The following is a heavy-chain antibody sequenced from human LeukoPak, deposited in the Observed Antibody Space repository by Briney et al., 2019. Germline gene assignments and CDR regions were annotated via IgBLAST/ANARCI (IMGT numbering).Heavy chain of an antibody. CDR2: IYYSGST. Sequence: SETLSLTCTVSGGSISSYYWSWIRQPPGKGLEWIGYIYYSGSTNYNPSLKSRVTISVDTSKNQFSLKLSSVTAADTAVYYCARDRYYYGSGGNWSDPWGQGTLVTVSS. D-gene: IGHD3-10*01. CDR1: GGSISSYY. V-gene: IGHV4-59*01. J-gene: IGHJ5*02. CDR3: ARDRYYYGSGGNWSDP.